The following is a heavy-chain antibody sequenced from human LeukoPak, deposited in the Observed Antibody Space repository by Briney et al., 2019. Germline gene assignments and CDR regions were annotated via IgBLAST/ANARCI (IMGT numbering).Heavy chain of an antibody. CDR1: GFTFRSHA. V-gene: IGHV3-23*01. CDR2: ISGSGDST. J-gene: IGHJ4*02. CDR3: DITDFTQPFDH. D-gene: IGHD3-3*01. Sequence: PGGSLRLSCAASGFTFRSHAMSWVRQTPGKGLEWVSLISGSGDSTDYADSVRGRFTISRDNSKNTLFLQMNSLRADDTAVYYCDITDFTQPFDHWGQGTLVTVSS.